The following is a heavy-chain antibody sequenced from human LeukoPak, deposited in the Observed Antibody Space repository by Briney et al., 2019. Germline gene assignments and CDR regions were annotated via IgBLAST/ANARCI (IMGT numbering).Heavy chain of an antibody. V-gene: IGHV6-1*01. Sequence: SPTLSLTFAISGDSVSITSADWNWIRQSPARGHEWLVRTYYMSQFYSYYAVSVRGRITVNPDTSTNQFSLQLNSVTPEDTAVYYCARYTSSWFFDFWGLGTLVTVSS. D-gene: IGHD6-13*01. CDR2: TYYMSQFYS. CDR3: ARYTSSWFFDF. J-gene: IGHJ4*02. CDR1: GDSVSITSAD.